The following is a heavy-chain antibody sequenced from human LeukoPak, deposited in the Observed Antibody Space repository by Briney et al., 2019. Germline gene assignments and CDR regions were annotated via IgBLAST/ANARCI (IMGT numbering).Heavy chain of an antibody. D-gene: IGHD2-2*01. CDR1: GGSISSSSYY. Sequence: SETLSLTCTVSGGSISSSSYYWGWTRQPPGKGLEWIGSIYYSGSTYYNPSLKSRVTISVDTSKNQFSLKLSSVTAADTAVYYCARLLGVPAAVFDPWGQGTLVTVSS. J-gene: IGHJ5*02. CDR2: IYYSGST. CDR3: ARLLGVPAAVFDP. V-gene: IGHV4-39*01.